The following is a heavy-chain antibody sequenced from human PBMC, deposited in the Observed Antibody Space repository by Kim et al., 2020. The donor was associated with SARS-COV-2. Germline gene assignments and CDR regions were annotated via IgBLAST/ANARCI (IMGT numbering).Heavy chain of an antibody. CDR2: ISSSSSYI. Sequence: GGSLRLSCAASGFTFSSYSMNWARQAPGKGLEWVSSISSSSSYIYYADSVKGRFTISRDNAKNSLYLQMNSLRAEDTAVYYCARDPSSGWYVIDYWGQGTLVTVSS. CDR3: ARDPSSGWYVIDY. D-gene: IGHD6-19*01. V-gene: IGHV3-21*01. J-gene: IGHJ4*02. CDR1: GFTFSSYS.